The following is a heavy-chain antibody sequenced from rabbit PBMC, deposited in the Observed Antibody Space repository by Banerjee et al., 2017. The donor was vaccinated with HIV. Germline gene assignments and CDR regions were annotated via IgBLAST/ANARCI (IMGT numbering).Heavy chain of an antibody. Sequence: QSLEESGGDLVKPGASLTLTCTASGFSFSNTYYMCWVRQAPGKGLEWIACIDGGSSGSTYYASWAKGRFTVSKTSSTTVTLQMASLTAADTATYFCARHASGSGYYYYFNLWGPGTLVTVS. CDR2: IDGGSSGST. CDR1: GFSFSNTYY. J-gene: IGHJ4*01. D-gene: IGHD1-1*01. V-gene: IGHV1S40*01. CDR3: ARHASGSGYYYYFNL.